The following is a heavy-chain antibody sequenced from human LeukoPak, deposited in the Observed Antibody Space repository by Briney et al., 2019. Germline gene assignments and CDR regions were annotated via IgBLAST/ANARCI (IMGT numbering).Heavy chain of an antibody. D-gene: IGHD1-1*01. CDR1: GGSISSYY. V-gene: IGHV4-59*01. Sequence: PSETLSLTCTVSGGSISSYYWSWIRQPPGKGLEWIGYIYYSGSTNYNPSLKSRVTISVETSKNEFSLKLSSVTAADTAVYYCASLGSRDGNAHYWGQGTLVTVSS. J-gene: IGHJ4*02. CDR3: ASLGSRDGNAHY. CDR2: IYYSGST.